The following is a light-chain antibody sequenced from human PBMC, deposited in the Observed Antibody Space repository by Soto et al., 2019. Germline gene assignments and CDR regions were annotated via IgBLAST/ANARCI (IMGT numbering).Light chain of an antibody. CDR1: SSDVGSYNY. V-gene: IGLV2-14*01. CDR3: SSFTSSTTYV. CDR2: NVN. Sequence: QSALTQPASVSGSPGQSITIPCSGTSSDVGSYNYVSWYQQHPGEVPKLIIFNVNNRPSGVSNRFSGSKSGNTASLTISGLQAEDEADYYCSSFTSSTTYVFGTGTKVTVL. J-gene: IGLJ1*01.